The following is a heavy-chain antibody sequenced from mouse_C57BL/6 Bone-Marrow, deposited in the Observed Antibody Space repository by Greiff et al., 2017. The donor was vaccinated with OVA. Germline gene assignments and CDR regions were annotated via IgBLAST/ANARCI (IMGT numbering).Heavy chain of an antibody. Sequence: EVKLEESGEGLVKPGGSLTLSCAASGFTFTSYSMSWVRQTPEKRPEWVAYIISGGGYIYYADTVKGQFTISRDNARNTLYLQMSSLKSEDTAMYYCTRDGDYYGSSYHWYFDVWGTGTTVTVSS. J-gene: IGHJ1*03. CDR2: IISGGGYI. D-gene: IGHD1-1*01. CDR3: TRDGDYYGSSYHWYFDV. CDR1: GFTFTSYS. V-gene: IGHV5-9-1*02.